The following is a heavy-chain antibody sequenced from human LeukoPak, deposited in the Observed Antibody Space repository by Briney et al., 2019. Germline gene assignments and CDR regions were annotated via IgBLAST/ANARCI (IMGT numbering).Heavy chain of an antibody. CDR2: INHSGST. CDR3: ARGSIRPPSHFDY. Sequence: PSETLSLTCAVYGGSFSGYYWSWIRQPPGKGLEWIREINHSGSTNYNPSLKSRVTISVDTSKNQFSLKLSSVTAADTAVYYCARGSIRPPSHFDYWGQGTLVTVSS. CDR1: GGSFSGYY. J-gene: IGHJ4*02. V-gene: IGHV4-34*01. D-gene: IGHD1-1*01.